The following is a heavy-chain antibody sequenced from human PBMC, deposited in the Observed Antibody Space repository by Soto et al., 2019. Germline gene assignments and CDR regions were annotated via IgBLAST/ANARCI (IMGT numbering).Heavy chain of an antibody. D-gene: IGHD2-2*01. CDR2: ISAYNGNT. V-gene: IGHV1-18*01. CDR3: VRDIVLVPAAMGYYYGMDV. CDR1: GYTFTSYG. Sequence: GALVKVSRKASGYTFTSYGISWVRQAPGQRLEWKGWISAYNGNTNYAQKLQGRVTMTTDTSTSTAYMELRSLRSDDTAVYYCVRDIVLVPAAMGYYYGMDVWGQGTTVTVSS. J-gene: IGHJ6*02.